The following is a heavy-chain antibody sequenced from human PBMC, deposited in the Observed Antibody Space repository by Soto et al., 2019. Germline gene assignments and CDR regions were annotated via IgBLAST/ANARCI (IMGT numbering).Heavy chain of an antibody. CDR3: ARLRGPPPPLIFDY. J-gene: IGHJ4*02. CDR1: GGSISSGDYS. D-gene: IGHD3-16*01. CDR2: IYFGGST. V-gene: IGHV4-30-2*01. Sequence: PSETLSLTCAVSGGSISSGDYSWNWIRQPPGKGLEWIGYIYFGGSTYYNPSLQSRVTMSVDRSRNQFSLKLNSVTAADTAVYYCARLRGPPPPLIFDYWGQGTLVTVSS.